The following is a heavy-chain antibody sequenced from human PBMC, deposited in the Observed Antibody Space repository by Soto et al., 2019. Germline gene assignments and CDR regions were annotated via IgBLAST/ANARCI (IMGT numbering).Heavy chain of an antibody. D-gene: IGHD4-17*01. V-gene: IGHV4-31*03. Sequence: SETLSLTCTVSGGSISSGGYYWSWIRQHPGKGLEWIGYIYYSGSTYYNPSLKSRVTISVDTSKNQFSLKLSSVTAADTAVYYCARETPHGDPTAELGWFHPWGQGTLVTV. J-gene: IGHJ5*02. CDR1: GGSISSGGYY. CDR3: ARETPHGDPTAELGWFHP. CDR2: IYYSGST.